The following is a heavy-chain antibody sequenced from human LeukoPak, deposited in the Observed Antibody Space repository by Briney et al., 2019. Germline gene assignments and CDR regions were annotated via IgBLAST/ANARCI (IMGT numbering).Heavy chain of an antibody. CDR1: GGSITNYY. CDR2: IYHSGST. J-gene: IGHJ4*02. CDR3: AREGCSSTSCYFDY. V-gene: IGHV4-59*12. D-gene: IGHD2-2*01. Sequence: SETLSLTCTVSGGSITNYYWSWIRQPSGKGLEWIGYIYHSGSTYYNPSLESRVTISVDRSKNQFSLKLSSVTAADTAVYYCAREGCSSTSCYFDYWGQGTLVTVSS.